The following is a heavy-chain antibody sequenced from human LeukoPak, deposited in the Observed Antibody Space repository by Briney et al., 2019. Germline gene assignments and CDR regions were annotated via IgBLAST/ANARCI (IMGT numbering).Heavy chain of an antibody. D-gene: IGHD3-16*01. J-gene: IGHJ6*02. CDR3: ARGDDYYGMDV. CDR2: IWYDGSNK. CDR1: GFTFSSYG. V-gene: IGHV3-30*02. Sequence: PGGSLRLSCAASGFTFSSYGMHWVRQAPGKGLEWVAVIWYDGSNKYYADSVKGRFTISRDNSKNTLYLQMNSLRAEDTAVYYCARGDDYYGMDVWGQGTTVTVSS.